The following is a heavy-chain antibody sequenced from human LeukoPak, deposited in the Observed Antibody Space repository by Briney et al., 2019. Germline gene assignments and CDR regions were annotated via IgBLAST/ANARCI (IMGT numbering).Heavy chain of an antibody. CDR1: GFTVSNKY. CDR3: AKDDAWRGSPR. D-gene: IGHD1-26*01. V-gene: IGHV3-53*01. J-gene: IGHJ4*02. Sequence: GGSLRLSCVASGFTVSNKYMSWVRQAPGKGLEWVSVLYNAGSTYYADSVKGRFTISRDNSKNTLYLQMNSLRAEDTAVYYCAKDDAWRGSPRWGQGTLVTVSS. CDR2: LYNAGST.